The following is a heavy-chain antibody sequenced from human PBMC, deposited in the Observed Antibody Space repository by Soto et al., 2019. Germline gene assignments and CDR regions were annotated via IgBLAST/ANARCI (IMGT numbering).Heavy chain of an antibody. V-gene: IGHV4-30-4*01. D-gene: IGHD3-16*01. J-gene: IGHJ4*02. CDR2: IYYSGST. CDR3: ARGRTESLRILTDIYFDY. Sequence: SETLSLTCTVSGGSISSGDYYWSWIRQPPGKGLEWIGYIYYSGSTYYNPSLKSRVTISVDTSKNQFSLKLSSVTAADTAVYYCARGRTESLRILTDIYFDYWGQGTLVTVSS. CDR1: GGSISSGDYY.